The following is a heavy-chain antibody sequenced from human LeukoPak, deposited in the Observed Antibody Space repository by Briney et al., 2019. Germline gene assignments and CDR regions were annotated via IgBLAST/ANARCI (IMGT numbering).Heavy chain of an antibody. J-gene: IGHJ5*02. Sequence: GGSLRLSCAASGFTFSSYWMYWVRQGPGKGLEWVSRINADGITTSYADSVKGRFTISRDNAKNTLYLQMNSLRVEDTAVYYCAREVQMVNWFDPWGQGTLVTVSS. CDR1: GFTFSSYW. V-gene: IGHV3-74*01. D-gene: IGHD2-8*01. CDR3: AREVQMVNWFDP. CDR2: INADGITT.